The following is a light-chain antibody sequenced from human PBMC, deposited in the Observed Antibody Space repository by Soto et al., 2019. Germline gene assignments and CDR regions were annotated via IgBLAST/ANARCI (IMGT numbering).Light chain of an antibody. V-gene: IGKV3-15*01. CDR2: DVS. J-gene: IGKJ5*01. CDR3: QQYNNWPFS. Sequence: EIVLTQSPGTLSLSQGERATLSCRASQSVSSSYLAWYQQKSGQSPRLLIYDVSIRATGVPARFSATGSETDFTLTISGLQSGDSAVYFCQQYNNWPFSFGQGTRLEIK. CDR1: QSVSSSY.